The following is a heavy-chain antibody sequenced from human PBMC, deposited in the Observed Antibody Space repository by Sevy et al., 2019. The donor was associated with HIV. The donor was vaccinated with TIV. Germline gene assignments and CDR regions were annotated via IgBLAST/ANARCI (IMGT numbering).Heavy chain of an antibody. J-gene: IGHJ4*02. CDR1: GGSISSGGYY. Sequence: SETLSLTCTVSGGSISSGGYYWSWIRQHPGKGLEWIGYIYYSGSTYYNPSLKSRVTISVDTSKNQFSLKLSSVTAAGTAVYYCARASGGWLPYYFDYWGQGTLVTVSS. CDR2: IYYSGST. CDR3: ARASGGWLPYYFDY. V-gene: IGHV4-31*03. D-gene: IGHD5-12*01.